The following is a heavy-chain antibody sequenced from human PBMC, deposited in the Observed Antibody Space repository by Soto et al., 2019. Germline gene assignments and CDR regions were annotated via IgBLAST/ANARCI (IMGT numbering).Heavy chain of an antibody. CDR3: ARAGPGMDV. CDR1: QFTFSNYW. D-gene: IGHD2-8*02. J-gene: IGHJ6*02. Sequence: GGSLRLSCAGSQFTFSNYWMNWVRQAPGKGLEWVANINQDGSEKYYVDSVKGRFTISRDIAKNSLFLQMNSLRADDTAVYYCARAGPGMDVWGQGTTVTVSS. CDR2: INQDGSEK. V-gene: IGHV3-7*01.